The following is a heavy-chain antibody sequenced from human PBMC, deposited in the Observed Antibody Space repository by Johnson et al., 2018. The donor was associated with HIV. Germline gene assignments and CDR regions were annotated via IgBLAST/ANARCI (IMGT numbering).Heavy chain of an antibody. CDR1: GFTVSSYY. Sequence: VQLVESGGGVVQPGRSLRLSCAASGFTVSSYYMSWVRQAPGKGLEWVSVIYSGGSTYYADSVKGRFTISRDNSKNTLYLQMNSLRAEDTAVYYCARGIAAAGSDAFDIWGQGTMVTVSS. D-gene: IGHD6-13*01. CDR2: IYSGGST. CDR3: ARGIAAAGSDAFDI. J-gene: IGHJ3*02. V-gene: IGHV3-66*01.